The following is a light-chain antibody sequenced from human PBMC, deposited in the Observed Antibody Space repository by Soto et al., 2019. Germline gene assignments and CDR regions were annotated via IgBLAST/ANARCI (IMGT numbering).Light chain of an antibody. V-gene: IGKV3-11*01. Sequence: ESVLTQSPGTLSLYPGEIATLSCKASQSVSSYLAWYQQKPGQAHRLLIYDASNRATGIPARFSGSGSGTDFTLTISSLEPEDFAVYYCQQRSNWPLLTFGPGTKVDI. CDR3: QQRSNWPLLT. CDR2: DAS. J-gene: IGKJ3*01. CDR1: QSVSSY.